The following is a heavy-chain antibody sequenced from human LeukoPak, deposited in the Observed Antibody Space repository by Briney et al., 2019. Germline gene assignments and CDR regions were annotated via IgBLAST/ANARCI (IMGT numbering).Heavy chain of an antibody. CDR3: ATVAAGFY. CDR2: ISGTSTYI. Sequence: KPGGSLRLSCAVSGISFSSYAMSWVRQAPGKGLQWVSSISGTSTYIYYADSVRGRFTISRDNAKNSLYLQMSSLRAEDTAVYYCATVAAGFYWGQGTLVTVSS. D-gene: IGHD6-13*01. CDR1: GISFSSYA. V-gene: IGHV3-21*01. J-gene: IGHJ4*02.